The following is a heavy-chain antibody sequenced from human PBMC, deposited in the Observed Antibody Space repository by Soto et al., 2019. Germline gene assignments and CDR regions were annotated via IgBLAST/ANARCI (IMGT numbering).Heavy chain of an antibody. CDR2: IYYSGST. Sequence: QLQLQESGPGLVKPSETLSLTCTVSGGSISSSSYYWGWIRQPPGKGLEWIGSIYYSGSTYYNPSLKSRVTISVDTSKNQFSLKLSSVTAADTAVYYCARHGATVTTGGIWGQGTMVTVSS. D-gene: IGHD4-17*01. CDR1: GGSISSSSYY. CDR3: ARHGATVTTGGI. V-gene: IGHV4-39*01. J-gene: IGHJ3*02.